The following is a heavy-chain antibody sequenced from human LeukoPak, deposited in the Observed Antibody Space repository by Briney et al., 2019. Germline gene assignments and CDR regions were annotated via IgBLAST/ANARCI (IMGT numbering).Heavy chain of an antibody. D-gene: IGHD3-22*01. CDR1: GGSISSGTYY. CDR2: SHYSGSN. Sequence: SETLSLTCTASGGSISSGTYYWGWIRQPPGKGLEWIGSSHYSGSNYYNPSLKSRVTISVDTSKNQFSLRLSSVTAADTAVYYCARLSRYYDRSGYFFDDYWGQGTLVTVSS. V-gene: IGHV4-39*01. CDR3: ARLSRYYDRSGYFFDDY. J-gene: IGHJ4*02.